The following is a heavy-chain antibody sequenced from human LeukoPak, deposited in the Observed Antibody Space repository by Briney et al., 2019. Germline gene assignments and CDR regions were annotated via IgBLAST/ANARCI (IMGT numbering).Heavy chain of an antibody. V-gene: IGHV4-59*08. Sequence: SETLRLSCTVSGVSFSRYCWSWVRQPPGKGLGWIGYISYNGDTNYNPSLKSRVNVSVDTSRTQISLRLSSVTAADTAVYYCARHVRYIHFDSWGPGTLVTVSS. CDR1: GVSFSRYC. D-gene: IGHD1-14*01. J-gene: IGHJ5*01. CDR2: ISYNGDT. CDR3: ARHVRYIHFDS.